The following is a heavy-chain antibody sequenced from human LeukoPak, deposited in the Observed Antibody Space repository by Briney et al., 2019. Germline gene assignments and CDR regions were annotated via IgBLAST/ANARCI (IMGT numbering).Heavy chain of an antibody. J-gene: IGHJ3*02. Sequence: SGGSLRLSCAASGFTFDDYAMRWVRQAPGKGLEWVSGISGNSGSICYADSVKGRFTISRDNAKNSLYLQMNSLRAEDTALYYCAKDSYDFWSGSYDAFDIWGQGTMVTVSS. CDR3: AKDSYDFWSGSYDAFDI. CDR2: ISGNSGSI. CDR1: GFTFDDYA. D-gene: IGHD3-3*01. V-gene: IGHV3-9*01.